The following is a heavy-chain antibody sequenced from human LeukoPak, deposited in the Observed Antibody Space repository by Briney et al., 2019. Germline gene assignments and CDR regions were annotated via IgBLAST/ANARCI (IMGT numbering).Heavy chain of an antibody. V-gene: IGHV1-69*05. J-gene: IGHJ6*03. D-gene: IGHD3-10*01. CDR3: ARNMVRGIDYYYYMDV. CDR2: IISIFGTA. Sequence: GSSVKVSCKASGGTFSSYAISWVRQAPGQGLEWMGGIISIFGTANYAQKFQGRVTITTDESTSTAYMELSSLRSEDTAVYYCARNMVRGIDYYYYMDVWGKGTTVTVSS. CDR1: GGTFSSYA.